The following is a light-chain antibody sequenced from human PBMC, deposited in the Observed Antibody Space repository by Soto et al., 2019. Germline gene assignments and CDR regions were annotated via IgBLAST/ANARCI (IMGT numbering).Light chain of an antibody. CDR3: QQYSSHLT. Sequence: DSVMTQSPDSLAVSLCERATINCKSSQSVLYSSNNKNYLAWYQQKPGKAPNLLIYDASSLESGVPSRLSGSGSGTEFTLTISSLQPDDFATYYCQQYSSHLTFGQGTKVDIK. CDR2: DAS. J-gene: IGKJ1*01. CDR1: QSVLYSSNNKNY. V-gene: IGKV4-1*01.